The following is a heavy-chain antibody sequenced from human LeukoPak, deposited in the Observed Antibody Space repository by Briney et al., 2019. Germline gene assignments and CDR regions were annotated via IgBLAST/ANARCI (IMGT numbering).Heavy chain of an antibody. Sequence: GGSLRLSCAASGFTFSSYGMHWVHQAPGKGLEWVAVISFDGANKYYADSVKGRFTISRDNSKNTLYVQMNSLRAEDTGVFYCAKDRVGYSQDYYYGMDVWGQGTTVIVSS. D-gene: IGHD2-15*01. CDR1: GFTFSSYG. V-gene: IGHV3-30*18. J-gene: IGHJ6*02. CDR2: ISFDGANK. CDR3: AKDRVGYSQDYYYGMDV.